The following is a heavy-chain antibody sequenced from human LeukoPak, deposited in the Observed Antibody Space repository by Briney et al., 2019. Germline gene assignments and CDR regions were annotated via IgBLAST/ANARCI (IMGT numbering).Heavy chain of an antibody. V-gene: IGHV2-5*01. Sequence: ESGPTLVKPTQTLTLTCTFSGFSLSISGVGVGWIRQPPGKALEWLALIYWNDDKRYSPSLKSRLTITKDTSKNQVVLTMTNMDPVDTATYYCAHPLNYYDSSGYGVIDYWGQGTLVTVSS. J-gene: IGHJ4*02. D-gene: IGHD3-22*01. CDR3: AHPLNYYDSSGYGVIDY. CDR1: GFSLSISGVG. CDR2: IYWNDDK.